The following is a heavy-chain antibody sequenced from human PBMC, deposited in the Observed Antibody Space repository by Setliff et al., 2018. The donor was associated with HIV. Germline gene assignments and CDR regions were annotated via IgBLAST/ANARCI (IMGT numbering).Heavy chain of an antibody. V-gene: IGHV4-61*02. D-gene: IGHD3-22*01. CDR1: RGSISSGSYY. CDR2: IYTSGGT. J-gene: IGHJ6*03. Sequence: SETLSLTCSVSRGSISSGSYYWSWIRQPAGKGLEWIGRIYTSGGTNYNPSLKSRVTISVDMSKKQSSLELSSVTAADTAVYYCTTTNYYEISGYYYYYMDVWGKGTTVTVSS. CDR3: TTTNYYEISGYYYYYMDV.